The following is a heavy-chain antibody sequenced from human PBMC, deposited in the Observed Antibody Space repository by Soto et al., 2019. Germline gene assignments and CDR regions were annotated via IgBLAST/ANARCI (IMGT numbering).Heavy chain of an antibody. CDR1: GYTFTDYY. J-gene: IGHJ5*02. CDR3: ARGVMIAFGGVIVDNWFDP. Sequence: ASVKVSCKASGYTFTDYYIHWVRQAPGQGXGWMGVINPSGGSTTYAQRFQGRVTMTRDTSTSTVYMELSSLRSEDTAVYYCARGVMIAFGGVIVDNWFDPWGQGALVTVSS. CDR2: INPSGGST. D-gene: IGHD3-16*02. V-gene: IGHV1-46*01.